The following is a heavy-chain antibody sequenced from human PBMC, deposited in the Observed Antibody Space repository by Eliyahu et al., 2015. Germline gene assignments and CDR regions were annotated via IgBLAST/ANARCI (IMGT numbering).Heavy chain of an antibody. CDR3: VKAAAGDNYYYYYMD. Sequence: QVQLQQWGAGLXXPSETXSLTXAVXGXSXSGXYWSXIRQPPGKGLEWIGEINHSGSTNYNPSLKSRVTISVDTSKNQFSLKLSSVTAADTAVYYCVKAAAGDNYYYYYMD. CDR1: GXSXSGXY. D-gene: IGHD6-13*01. CDR2: INHSGST. V-gene: IGHV4-34*01. J-gene: IGHJ6*03.